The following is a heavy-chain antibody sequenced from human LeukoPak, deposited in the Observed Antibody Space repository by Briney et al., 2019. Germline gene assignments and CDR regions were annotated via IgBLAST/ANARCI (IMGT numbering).Heavy chain of an antibody. CDR2: IYYSGST. CDR3: ARVTYDSSGYYPFDY. D-gene: IGHD3-22*01. CDR1: GGSISSYY. Sequence: PSETLSLTCTVSGGSISSYYWSWIRQPPGKGVEWIGYIYYSGSTNYNPSLKSRVTISVDTSKNQFPLKLSSVTAADTAVYYCARVTYDSSGYYPFDYWGQGTLVTVSS. J-gene: IGHJ4*02. V-gene: IGHV4-59*01.